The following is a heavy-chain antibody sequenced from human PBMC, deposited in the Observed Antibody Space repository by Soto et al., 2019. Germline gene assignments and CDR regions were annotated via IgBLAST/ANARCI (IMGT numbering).Heavy chain of an antibody. V-gene: IGHV1-2*04. CDR1: GYAFTVYY. J-gene: IGHJ6*02. Sequence: ASVKVSCQASGYAFTVYYMHWVRQAPGQGLEWMGWINPNSGGTNYAQKFQGWVTMTRDTSISTAYMELSRLRSDDTAVYYCARDAVTIRGWGGGMDVWGQGTTVTVSS. CDR2: INPNSGGT. D-gene: IGHD4-17*01. CDR3: ARDAVTIRGWGGGMDV.